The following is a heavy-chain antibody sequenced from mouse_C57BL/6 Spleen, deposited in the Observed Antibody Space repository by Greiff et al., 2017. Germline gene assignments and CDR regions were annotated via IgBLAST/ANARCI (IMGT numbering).Heavy chain of an antibody. CDR3: AREGYDPAWFAY. V-gene: IGHV1-64*01. Sequence: VQLQQPGAELVKPGASVKLSCKASGYTFTSYWMHWVKQRPGQGLEWIGMIHPNSGSTNYNEKFKSKATLTVDKSSSTAYMQLSSLTSEDSAVYYCAREGYDPAWFAYWGQGTLVTVSA. J-gene: IGHJ3*01. D-gene: IGHD2-2*01. CDR1: GYTFTSYW. CDR2: IHPNSGST.